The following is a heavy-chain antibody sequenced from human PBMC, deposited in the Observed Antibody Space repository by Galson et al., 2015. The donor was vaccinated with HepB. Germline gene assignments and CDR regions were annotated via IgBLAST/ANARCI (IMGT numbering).Heavy chain of an antibody. Sequence: SLRLSCAASGFTFSSYAMSWVRQAPGKGLEWVSAISGSGGSTYYADSVKGRFTISRDNSKNTLYLQMNSLRAEDTAVYYCAKASRGTMIVEDGTLDYWGQGTLVTVSS. D-gene: IGHD3-22*01. CDR2: ISGSGGST. CDR3: AKASRGTMIVEDGTLDY. V-gene: IGHV3-23*01. CDR1: GFTFSSYA. J-gene: IGHJ4*02.